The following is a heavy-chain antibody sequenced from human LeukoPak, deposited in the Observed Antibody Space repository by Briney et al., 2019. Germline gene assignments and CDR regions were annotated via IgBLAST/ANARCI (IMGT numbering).Heavy chain of an antibody. CDR1: GVTVSSNY. CDR2: LYGGVTT. CDR3: AKRPSLSDCSSTSCSYYYYYYMDV. V-gene: IGHV3-53*01. D-gene: IGHD2-2*01. Sequence: GGSLRLSCSVFGVTVSSNYMSWVRQAPGKGLEWVSVLYGGVTTYYADSVKGRFTISRDNSKNTLYLQMNSLRAEDTAVYYCAKRPSLSDCSSTSCSYYYYYYMDVWGKGTTVTVSS. J-gene: IGHJ6*03.